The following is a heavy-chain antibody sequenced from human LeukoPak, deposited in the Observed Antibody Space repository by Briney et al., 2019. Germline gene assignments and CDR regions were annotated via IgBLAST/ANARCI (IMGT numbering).Heavy chain of an antibody. V-gene: IGHV4-59*01. CDR1: GGSFSGYY. D-gene: IGHD3-16*01. J-gene: IGHJ6*03. CDR2: IYYSGST. Sequence: ASETLSLTCAVYGGSFSGYYWSWLRQPPGKGLEGIGYIYYSGSTNYNPSLKSRVTISVDTSKNQFSLKLSSVTAADTAVYYCARETSQKGAHYMDVWGKGTTVTISS. CDR3: ARETSQKGAHYMDV.